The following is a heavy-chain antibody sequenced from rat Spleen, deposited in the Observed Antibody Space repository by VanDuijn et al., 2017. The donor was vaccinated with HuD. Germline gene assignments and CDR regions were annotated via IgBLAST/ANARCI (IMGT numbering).Heavy chain of an antibody. V-gene: IGHV5-29*01. Sequence: EVQLVESGGGLVQPGRSLKLSCAASGFTFSDYGVAWVRQAPTTGLEWVATISYGDSSGHSGTYYRDSVKGRFTISRDNAKSTLYLQMDSLRSEDTATYYCARPSISAIGWFTHWGQGTLVTVSS. CDR3: ARPSISAIGWFTH. CDR1: GFTFSDYG. CDR2: ISYGDSSGHSGT. D-gene: IGHD1-2*01. J-gene: IGHJ3*01.